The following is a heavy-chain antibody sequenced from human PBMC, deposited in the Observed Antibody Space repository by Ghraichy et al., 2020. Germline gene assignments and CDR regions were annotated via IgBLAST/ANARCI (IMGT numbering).Heavy chain of an antibody. D-gene: IGHD2-2*01. J-gene: IGHJ4*02. CDR2: IGAYTGNT. CDR1: FSLFPLSF. CDR3: ARDRSTHDY. Sequence: SVNFSFPSSFSLFPLSFLLFFLPSPGHWLEWMGWIGAYTGNTDYAQNTDYAQKFQGRVTMTRDTSTSTDYMELRSLRSDDTAVYYCARDRSTHDYWGQGTLVTVSS. V-gene: IGHV1-18*01.